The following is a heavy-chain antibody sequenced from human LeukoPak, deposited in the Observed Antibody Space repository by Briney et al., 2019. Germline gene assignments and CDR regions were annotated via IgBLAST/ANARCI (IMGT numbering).Heavy chain of an antibody. D-gene: IGHD5-18*01. CDR2: MWYDGGNK. V-gene: IGHV3-33*01. Sequence: GGSLRLSCAASGFTFSSYGMHWVRQAPGKGLEWVAIMWYDGGNKYYTDSVKGRFTISRDNSKNTLYLQMSSLRVEDTAVYYCAREDTALVIAYWGQGTLVTVSS. J-gene: IGHJ4*02. CDR3: AREDTALVIAY. CDR1: GFTFSSYG.